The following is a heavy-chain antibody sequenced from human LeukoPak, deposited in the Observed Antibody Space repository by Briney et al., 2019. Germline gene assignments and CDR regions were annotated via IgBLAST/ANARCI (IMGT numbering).Heavy chain of an antibody. J-gene: IGHJ4*02. D-gene: IGHD3-22*01. Sequence: GESLKISCNGSGYSFTTYRIGWVRQMPGKGLEGMGIISPGDSDTRYSSSSQGKVMISADKSISTGYLQWSSLNASDTAMYYCARHVDDSSGYYYRTMYYFDYWGQGSLVTVSS. CDR2: ISPGDSDT. V-gene: IGHV5-51*01. CDR3: ARHVDDSSGYYYRTMYYFDY. CDR1: GYSFTTYR.